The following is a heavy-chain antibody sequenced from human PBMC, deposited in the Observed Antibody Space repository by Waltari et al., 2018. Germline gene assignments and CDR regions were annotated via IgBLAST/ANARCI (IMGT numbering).Heavy chain of an antibody. J-gene: IGHJ4*02. Sequence: QVQLVQSGAEVKKPGASVKVSCKASGYTFTSYGISWVRQAPGQGLEWMGWISAYNGNTNYAQKLQGRVTMTTDTSTSTAYMELRSLRSDDTAVYYCARVNSGIAVAGPARNFDYWGQGTLVTVSS. CDR1: GYTFTSYG. CDR2: ISAYNGNT. V-gene: IGHV1-18*01. CDR3: ARVNSGIAVAGPARNFDY. D-gene: IGHD6-19*01.